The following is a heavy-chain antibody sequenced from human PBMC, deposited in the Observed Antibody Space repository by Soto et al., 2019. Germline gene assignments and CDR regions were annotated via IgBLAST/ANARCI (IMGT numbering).Heavy chain of an antibody. CDR1: GFIFRNYG. J-gene: IGHJ4*02. CDR3: ARDLGHWTAGTSYFDY. V-gene: IGHV3-33*01. D-gene: IGHD1-1*01. Sequence: HPGGSLRLSCAASGFIFRNYGFHWVRQAPGKGLEWVAVIFYDGSYTNQADSVKGRFTISRDDSKNTLYLQMNSLRGEDTAVYYCARDLGHWTAGTSYFDYWGQGTLVTVSS. CDR2: IFYDGSYT.